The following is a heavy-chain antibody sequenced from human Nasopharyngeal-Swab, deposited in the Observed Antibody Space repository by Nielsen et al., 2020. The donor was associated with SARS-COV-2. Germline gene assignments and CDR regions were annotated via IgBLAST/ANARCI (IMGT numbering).Heavy chain of an antibody. D-gene: IGHD2-2*01. CDR2: ISVSSLTT. CDR1: GFTLKNYN. J-gene: IGHJ4*02. V-gene: IGHV3-48*04. Sequence: GESLKISCAVSGFTLKNYNMIWVRQDPGKGLEWLSYISVSSLTTYYADSVKGRFTISRDNAKNTLYLQINSLRVEDTAVYYCARWRGSTTWYFDYWGQGTLVTVSS. CDR3: ARWRGSTTWYFDY.